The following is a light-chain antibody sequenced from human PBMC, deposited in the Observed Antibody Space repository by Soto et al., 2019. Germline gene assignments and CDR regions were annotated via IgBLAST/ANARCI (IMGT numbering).Light chain of an antibody. CDR3: CSYAGNDTF. V-gene: IGLV2-11*01. CDR1: SNDVGGYDY. CDR2: DVT. Sequence: QSALTQPRSVSGSPGQSVTISCTGTSNDVGGYDYVSWYQQYPGKAPTYILYDVTKRPSGVPDRFSGSKSGNTASLTISGLQADDEADYYCCSYAGNDTFFGGGTQLTVL. J-gene: IGLJ2*01.